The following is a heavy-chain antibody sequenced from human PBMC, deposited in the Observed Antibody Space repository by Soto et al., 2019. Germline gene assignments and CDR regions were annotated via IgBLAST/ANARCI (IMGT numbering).Heavy chain of an antibody. J-gene: IGHJ4*02. Sequence: PSETLSLTCGVYGGSFSGYYWSWIRQPPGKGLEWIGEINHSGSTNYNPSLKSRVTISVDTSKNQFSLKLSSVSAADTAVYYCARGGCSGGSCEASFDYWGQGTLVSVSS. CDR2: INHSGST. CDR3: ARGGCSGGSCEASFDY. CDR1: GGSFSGYY. V-gene: IGHV4-34*01. D-gene: IGHD2-15*01.